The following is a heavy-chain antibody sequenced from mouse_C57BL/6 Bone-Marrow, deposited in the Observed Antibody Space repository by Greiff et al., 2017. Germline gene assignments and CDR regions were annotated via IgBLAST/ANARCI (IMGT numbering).Heavy chain of an antibody. CDR1: GYSITSGYY. CDR3: ARAGGRRLLRDYVDY. CDR2: ISYDGSN. V-gene: IGHV3-6*01. D-gene: IGHD1-1*01. Sequence: EVKLMESGPGLVKPSQSLSLTCSVTGYSITSGYYWNWIRQFPGNKLEWMGYISYDGSNNYNPSLKNRISITRDTSKNQFFLKLNSVTTEDTATYYCARAGGRRLLRDYVDYWGQGTTLTVSS. J-gene: IGHJ2*01.